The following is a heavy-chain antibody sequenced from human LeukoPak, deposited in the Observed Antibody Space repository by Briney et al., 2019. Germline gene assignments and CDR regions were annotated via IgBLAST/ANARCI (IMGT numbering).Heavy chain of an antibody. J-gene: IGHJ5*02. D-gene: IGHD3-22*01. CDR1: GGTFSSYA. CDR2: IIPIFGTA. V-gene: IGHV1-69*05. CDR3: ARGPSYYYDSSGPNWFDP. Sequence: GASVKVSCKASGGTFSSYAISWVRQAPGQGLEWMGGIIPIFGTANYAQKFQGRVTITTDESTSTAYMELSSLRSEDTAVYYCARGPSYYYDSSGPNWFDPWGQGTLVTVSS.